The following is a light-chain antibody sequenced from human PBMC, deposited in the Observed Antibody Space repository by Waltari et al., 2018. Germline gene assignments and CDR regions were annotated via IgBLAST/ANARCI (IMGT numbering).Light chain of an antibody. V-gene: IGLV1-44*01. CDR2: SNN. Sequence: QSLLTQPPSASGTPGQTVTISCSGIWSNLGTNVVSWYQQLPGTAPKLLIHSNNQRPSGVPDRFSCSKSGTSASLAISGLQSADEADYYCSAWDDSLNGHVIFGGGTKLTVL. CDR3: SAWDDSLNGHVI. CDR1: WSNLGTNV. J-gene: IGLJ2*01.